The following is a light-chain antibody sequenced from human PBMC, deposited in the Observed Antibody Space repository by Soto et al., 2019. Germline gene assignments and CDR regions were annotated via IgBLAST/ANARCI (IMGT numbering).Light chain of an antibody. CDR3: QQTSSAPFT. V-gene: IGKV1-39*01. CDR2: DAA. CDR1: QNINTY. Sequence: DIQMTQSPYSLSAAVGDRVTIACRASQNINTYLNWYQQTPGKAPKLXIFDAASLQNGVPSRFSGGGARTDCTLTITSLQPEDVATDYCQQTSSAPFTFGPGTKVDIK. J-gene: IGKJ3*01.